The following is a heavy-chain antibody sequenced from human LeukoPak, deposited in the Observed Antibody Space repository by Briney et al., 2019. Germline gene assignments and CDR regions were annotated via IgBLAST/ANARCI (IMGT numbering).Heavy chain of an antibody. D-gene: IGHD3-22*01. CDR1: GGSISSYY. CDR3: ARHRLSYYDSSGSLYYFDY. V-gene: IGHV4-59*08. Sequence: SETLSLTCTVSGGSISSYYWSWIRQPPGKGLEWIGYVYSSGNTNYNPSLKSRVTISVDTSKNQFSLKLSSVTAADTAVYYCARHRLSYYDSSGSLYYFDYWGQGTLVTVSS. J-gene: IGHJ4*02. CDR2: VYSSGNT.